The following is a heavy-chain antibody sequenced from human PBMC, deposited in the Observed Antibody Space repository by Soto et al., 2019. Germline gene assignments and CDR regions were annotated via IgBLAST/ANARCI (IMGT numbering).Heavy chain of an antibody. CDR1: GGSVNSPNYY. J-gene: IGHJ5*02. V-gene: IGHV4-39*01. D-gene: IGHD3-9*01. CDR2: IYNSATT. Sequence: PSETLSLTCTVSGGSVNSPNYYWGWIRQPPGKGLEWIGSIYNSATTYYNPSLKTRVTISADTSRNQFSLNLRSVTAADTAMYYCARDFEWSAIAPWGQGTPVTVSS. CDR3: ARDFEWSAIAP.